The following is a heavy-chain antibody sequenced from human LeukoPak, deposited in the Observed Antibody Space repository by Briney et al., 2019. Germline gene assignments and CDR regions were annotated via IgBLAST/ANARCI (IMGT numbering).Heavy chain of an antibody. CDR1: GFTFSSYA. J-gene: IGHJ4*02. CDR2: ISGSGGST. D-gene: IGHD2-21*02. Sequence: PGGSLRLSCAASGFTFSSYAMSWVRQAPGKGLEWVSAISGSGGSTYYADSVKGRFTISRDNSKNTLYLQMNSLRAEDTAVYYRAKASYCGGDCYPSYFDYWGQGTLVTVSS. CDR3: AKASYCGGDCYPSYFDY. V-gene: IGHV3-23*01.